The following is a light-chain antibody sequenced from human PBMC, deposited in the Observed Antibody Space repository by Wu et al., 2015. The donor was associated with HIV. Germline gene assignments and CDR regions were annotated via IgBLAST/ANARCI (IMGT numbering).Light chain of an antibody. CDR3: QQYETYPLT. J-gene: IGKJ3*01. CDR2: EAS. CDR1: QTITTW. Sequence: DIQMTQSPSTLSASVGDKVTITCRASQTITTWLAWYQQKPGKAPNLLIYEASDLETGVPSRFNGSGSGTEFTLTIISLQSDDSATLYCQQYETYPLTFGPGTKVQIK. V-gene: IGKV1-5*03.